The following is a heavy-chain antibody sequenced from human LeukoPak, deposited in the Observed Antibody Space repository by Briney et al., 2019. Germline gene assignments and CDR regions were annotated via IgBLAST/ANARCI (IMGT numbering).Heavy chain of an antibody. V-gene: IGHV3-11*04. CDR2: ISSSGSTI. Sequence: AGGSLRLSCAASGFTFSDYYMSGIRQAPGKGLEWVSYISSSGSTIYYADSVKGRFTISRDNAKNSLYLQMNSLRAEDTAVYYCARQYYDFWSGYYTFDYWGQGTLVTVSS. CDR1: GFTFSDYY. CDR3: ARQYYDFWSGYYTFDY. J-gene: IGHJ4*02. D-gene: IGHD3-3*01.